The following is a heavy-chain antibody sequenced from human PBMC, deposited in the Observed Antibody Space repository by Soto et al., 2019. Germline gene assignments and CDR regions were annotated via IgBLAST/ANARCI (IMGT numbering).Heavy chain of an antibody. D-gene: IGHD6-13*01. J-gene: IGHJ6*02. CDR2: IYWDDDK. Sequence: QITLKESGPTLVKPTQTLTLTCTFSGFSLSTSGVGVGWIRQPPGKALEWLALIYWDDDKRYSPSLKSRLTITKATSKNQVVLTMTNMDPVDTAPYYCAHRRWIAAAPSVPGGYGMDVWGQGTTVTVS. V-gene: IGHV2-5*02. CDR3: AHRRWIAAAPSVPGGYGMDV. CDR1: GFSLSTSGVG.